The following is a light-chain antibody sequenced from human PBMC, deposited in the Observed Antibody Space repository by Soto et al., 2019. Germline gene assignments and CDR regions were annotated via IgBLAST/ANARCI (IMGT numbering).Light chain of an antibody. CDR3: GSWDSSLSAYV. J-gene: IGLJ1*01. CDR2: DDN. CDR1: SSNIGGNS. Sequence: VPARPPSVPAPPDRKGTVSGTGGSSNIGGNSVSWYQQLPGTAPKLLIYDDNKRPSGIPDRFSGSKSGTSATLGITGFQTGDEADYYCGSWDSSLSAYVFGTGTKVTVL. V-gene: IGLV1-51*01.